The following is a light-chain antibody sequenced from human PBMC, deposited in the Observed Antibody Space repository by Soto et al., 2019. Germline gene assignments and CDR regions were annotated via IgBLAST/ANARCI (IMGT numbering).Light chain of an antibody. V-gene: IGKV3-20*01. CDR1: QSVSRSY. J-gene: IGKJ1*01. CDR3: QQYGSSPRT. Sequence: EIVSTQAPGTLALSPGERATLSCRASQSVSRSYLAWYQQKPGQAPRLLIYGASSRATGIPDRFSGSGSGTDFTLTISRLEPEDFAVYYCQQYGSSPRTFGHGTKVDIK. CDR2: GAS.